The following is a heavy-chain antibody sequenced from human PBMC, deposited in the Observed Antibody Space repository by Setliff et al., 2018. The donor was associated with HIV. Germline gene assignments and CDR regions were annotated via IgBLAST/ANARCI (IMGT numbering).Heavy chain of an antibody. D-gene: IGHD2-15*01. CDR3: ARRPIKGYGPFDS. Sequence: TSETLSLTCTVSGGSISSNIYWGWVRQSPKEGLEWIGSFDSSGSTYYNPSLKSRVTLSVDTSENQYSLKLTSVTAADTAVYYCARRPIKGYGPFDSWGPGTLVTVSS. V-gene: IGHV4-39*01. CDR2: FDSSGST. J-gene: IGHJ4*02. CDR1: GGSISSNIY.